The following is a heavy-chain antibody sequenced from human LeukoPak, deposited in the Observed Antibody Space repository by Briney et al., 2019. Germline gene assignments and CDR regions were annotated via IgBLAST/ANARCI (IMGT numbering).Heavy chain of an antibody. CDR2: ISGGGDTT. D-gene: IGHD1-14*01. V-gene: IGHV3-23*01. CDR1: GFTFRSYA. CDR3: AREEPNLDF. J-gene: IGHJ4*02. Sequence: PGGSLRLSCAASGFTFRSYAMSWVRQAPGKGLEWVSVISGGGDTTYYADSVQGRFTISRDNSKNMLFLQMNSLRAEDTAVYYCAREEPNLDFWGQGTLVAASS.